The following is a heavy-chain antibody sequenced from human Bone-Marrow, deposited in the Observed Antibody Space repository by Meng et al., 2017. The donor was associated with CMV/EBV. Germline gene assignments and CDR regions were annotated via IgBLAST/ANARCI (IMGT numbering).Heavy chain of an antibody. CDR2: IKQDGREG. D-gene: IGHD6-19*01. J-gene: IGHJ5*02. CDR3: ARERGGVAVAGRGWFDP. Sequence: GESLKISCAASGFSFSDYWMSWVRQAPGKGLEWVANIKQDGREGYYVDSVKGRFTISRDNARNSLYLQMNSLRAGDTAVYYCARERGGVAVAGRGWFDPWGQGTLVTVSS. V-gene: IGHV3-7*01. CDR1: GFSFSDYW.